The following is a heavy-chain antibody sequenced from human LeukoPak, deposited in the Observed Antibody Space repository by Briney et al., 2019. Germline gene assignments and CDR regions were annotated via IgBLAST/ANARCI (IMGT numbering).Heavy chain of an antibody. D-gene: IGHD5-18*01. J-gene: IGHJ4*02. V-gene: IGHV5-51*01. CDR1: GYSFTTYW. CDR2: IYPGNSDT. Sequence: PGESLKISCEGSGYSFTTYWIGWVRQMPGKGLEWMGIIYPGNSDTKYSPSFQGQVTISADKSISTAYLQWSSLKASDTAMYYCASVDTAMGALDYWGQGTLVTVSS. CDR3: ASVDTAMGALDY.